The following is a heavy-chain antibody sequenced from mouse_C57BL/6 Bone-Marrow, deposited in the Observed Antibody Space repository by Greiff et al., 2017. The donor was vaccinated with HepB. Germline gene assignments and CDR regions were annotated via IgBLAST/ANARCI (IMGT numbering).Heavy chain of an antibody. J-gene: IGHJ3*01. V-gene: IGHV1-74*01. CDR1: GYTFTSYW. CDR2: IHPSDSDT. Sequence: VQLQQSGAELVKPGASVKVSCKASGYTFTSYWMHWVKQRPGQGLEWIGRIHPSDSDTNYNQKFKGKATLTVDKSSSTAYMQLSSLTSEDSAVYYCAAFYGSSLFAYWGQGTLVTVSA. D-gene: IGHD1-1*01. CDR3: AAFYGSSLFAY.